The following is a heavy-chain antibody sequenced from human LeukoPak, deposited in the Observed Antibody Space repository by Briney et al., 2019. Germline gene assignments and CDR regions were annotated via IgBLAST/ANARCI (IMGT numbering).Heavy chain of an antibody. J-gene: IGHJ4*02. D-gene: IGHD4-23*01. CDR1: GFTFSSSW. CDR3: TRVSNYGGNSLGY. V-gene: IGHV3-74*01. CDR2: INADGSSS. Sequence: GESLRLSCAASGFTFSSSWMHWVRQAPGKGLVWVAHINADGSSSSYADYVEGRFTLSRDNAKNTLYMHMNSLRDEDTAMYYCTRVSNYGGNSLGYWGRGTLVTVSS.